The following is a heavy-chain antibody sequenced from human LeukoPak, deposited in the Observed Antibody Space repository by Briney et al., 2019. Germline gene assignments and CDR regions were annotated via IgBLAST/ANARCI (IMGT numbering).Heavy chain of an antibody. V-gene: IGHV3-74*01. J-gene: IGHJ4*02. D-gene: IGHD1-1*01. CDR1: GFTFSSYA. CDR2: INTDESST. Sequence: PGGSLRLSCAASGFTFSSYAMSWVRQAPGKGLEWVSRINTDESSTIYADSVKGRFTISRDNAKNTLDLQMNSLRAEDTAVYYCARNPSSSLEFWGQGTLVTVSS. CDR3: ARNPSSSLEF.